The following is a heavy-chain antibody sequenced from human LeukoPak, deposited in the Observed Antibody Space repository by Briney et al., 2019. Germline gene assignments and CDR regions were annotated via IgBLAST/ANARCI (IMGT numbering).Heavy chain of an antibody. CDR2: ISPSGDII. CDR1: GFTFSDHY. V-gene: IGHV3-11*01. Sequence: GGSLRLSCAASGFTFSDHYISWIRQAPGKGLEWVSDISPSGDIISYADSVKGRFIISRDYAKESLHLQMNSLRVEDSAVYYCARETVAGTFDYWGQGTQVTVSS. J-gene: IGHJ4*02. D-gene: IGHD6-19*01. CDR3: ARETVAGTFDY.